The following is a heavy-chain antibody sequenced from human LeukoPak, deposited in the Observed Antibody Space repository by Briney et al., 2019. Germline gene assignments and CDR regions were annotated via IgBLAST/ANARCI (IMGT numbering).Heavy chain of an antibody. CDR3: ARDGSPWGVNY. Sequence: GGSLRLSCAASGFTFSNYGMHWVRQAPGKGLEWVALIWSDGSSQYYADSVKGRFTISRDNSNNTQFLQMNSLRDEDTAVYHCARDGSPWGVNYWGQGTLVTVSS. V-gene: IGHV3-33*01. D-gene: IGHD3-16*01. J-gene: IGHJ4*02. CDR1: GFTFSNYG. CDR2: IWSDGSSQ.